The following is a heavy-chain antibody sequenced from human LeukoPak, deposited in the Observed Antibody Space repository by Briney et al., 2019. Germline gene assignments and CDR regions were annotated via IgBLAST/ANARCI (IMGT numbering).Heavy chain of an antibody. CDR1: GFTFSSYS. J-gene: IGHJ4*02. D-gene: IGHD2-15*01. Sequence: NPGGSLRLSCAASGFTFSSYSMNWVRQAPGKGLEWVSSISGSSSYIYYADSVKGRFTISRDNAKNSLYLQMNSLRAEDTAVYYCARGHVVVVAATDYWGQGTLVTVSS. V-gene: IGHV3-21*01. CDR3: ARGHVVVVAATDY. CDR2: ISGSSSYI.